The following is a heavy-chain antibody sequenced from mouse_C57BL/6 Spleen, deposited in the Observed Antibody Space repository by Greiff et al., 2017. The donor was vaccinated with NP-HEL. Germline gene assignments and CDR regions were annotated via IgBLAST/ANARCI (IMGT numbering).Heavy chain of an antibody. CDR3: ATTVVPYYAMDY. CDR1: GYTFTSYW. D-gene: IGHD1-1*01. CDR2: IHPNSGST. Sequence: VQLQQSGAELVKPGASVKLSCKASGYTFTSYWMHWVKQRPGQGLEWIGMIHPNSGSTNYNEKFKSKATLTVDKSSSTAYMQLSSLTSEDSAVYYCATTVVPYYAMDYWGQGTSVTVSS. V-gene: IGHV1-64*01. J-gene: IGHJ4*01.